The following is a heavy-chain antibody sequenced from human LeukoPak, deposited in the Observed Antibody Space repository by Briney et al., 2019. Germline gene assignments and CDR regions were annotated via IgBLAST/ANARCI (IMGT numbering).Heavy chain of an antibody. CDR2: ISSSSSYI. J-gene: IGHJ3*02. D-gene: IGHD3-22*01. V-gene: IGHV3-21*01. Sequence: PGGSLRLSCAASGFTFSSYSMNWVRQAPGKGLEWGSSISSSSSYIYYADSVKGRFTISRDNAKNSLYLQMNSLRAEDTTVYYCAREFYYDSSVWGAFDIWGQGTMVTVSS. CDR1: GFTFSSYS. CDR3: AREFYYDSSVWGAFDI.